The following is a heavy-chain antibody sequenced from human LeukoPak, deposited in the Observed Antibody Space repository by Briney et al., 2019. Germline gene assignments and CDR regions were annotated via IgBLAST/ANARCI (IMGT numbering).Heavy chain of an antibody. J-gene: IGHJ5*02. CDR3: TTGRIKNWFDP. CDR1: GFTVSSNY. V-gene: IGHV3-15*01. D-gene: IGHD1-14*01. CDR2: IKSKTDGGTT. Sequence: GGSLRLSCAASGFTVSSNYMSWVRQAPGKGLEWVGRIKSKTDGGTTDYAAPVEGRFTISRDDSKNTLYLQMNSLKTEDTAVYYCTTGRIKNWFDPWSQGTLVTVSS.